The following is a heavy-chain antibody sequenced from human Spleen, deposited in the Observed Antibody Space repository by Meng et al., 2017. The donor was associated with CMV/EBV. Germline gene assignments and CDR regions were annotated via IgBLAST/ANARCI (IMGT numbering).Heavy chain of an antibody. V-gene: IGHV3-30-3*01. CDR3: ARDRAYSSPAGLGYGMDV. J-gene: IGHJ6*02. CDR1: GFTFSSYA. D-gene: IGHD6-13*01. Sequence: GGSLRLSCAASGFTFSSYAMHWVRQAPGKGLEWVAVISYDGSNKYYADSVKGRFTISRDNAKNSLYLQMNSLRAEDTAVYYCARDRAYSSPAGLGYGMDVWGQGTTVTVSS. CDR2: ISYDGSNK.